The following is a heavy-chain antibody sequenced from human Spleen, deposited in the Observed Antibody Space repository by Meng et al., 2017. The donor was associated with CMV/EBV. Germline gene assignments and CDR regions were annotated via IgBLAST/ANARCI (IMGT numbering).Heavy chain of an antibody. D-gene: IGHD5-12*01. V-gene: IGHV3-7*01. J-gene: IGHJ4*02. CDR1: GFTFSNFW. CDR3: AKVGGSGLFGYDLY. Sequence: GESLKISCAASGFTFSNFWMTWVRQAPGKGLEWVANIKKDGSETYYLGSLRGRFTISRDNSKNSLYLQMTSLRVEDTAIYYCAKVGGSGLFGYDLYWGQGTLVTVSS. CDR2: IKKDGSET.